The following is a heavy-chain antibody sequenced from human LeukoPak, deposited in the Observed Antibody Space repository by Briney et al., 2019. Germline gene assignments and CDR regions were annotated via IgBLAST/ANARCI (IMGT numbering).Heavy chain of an antibody. CDR3: ARTDYGDYGPPAEYFQH. CDR2: INPNSGGT. J-gene: IGHJ1*01. Sequence: ASVKVSCKASGYTFTGYYMHWVRQAPGQGLEWMGWINPNSGGTNYAQKFRGRVTMTRDTSISTAYMELSRLRSDDTAVYYCARTDYGDYGPPAEYFQHWGQGTLVTVSS. D-gene: IGHD4-17*01. CDR1: GYTFTGYY. V-gene: IGHV1-2*02.